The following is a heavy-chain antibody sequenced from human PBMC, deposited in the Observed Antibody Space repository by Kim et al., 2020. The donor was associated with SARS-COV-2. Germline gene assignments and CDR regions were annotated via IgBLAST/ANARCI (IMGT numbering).Heavy chain of an antibody. CDR1: GFTFRNYY. Sequence: GGSLRLSCAASGFTFRNYYMSWIRQAPGKGLEWVSYISRSGRTISYAGSVKGRFTISRDNAKNSLYLQINSLRAEDTAVYFCTRDVDLLIGYSYHTHWGQGTLVSVSS. CDR2: ISRSGRTI. V-gene: IGHV3-11*04. CDR3: TRDVDLLIGYSYHTH. D-gene: IGHD3-9*01. J-gene: IGHJ4*02.